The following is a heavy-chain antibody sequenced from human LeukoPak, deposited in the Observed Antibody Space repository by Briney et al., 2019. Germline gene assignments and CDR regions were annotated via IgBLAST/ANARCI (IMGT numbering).Heavy chain of an antibody. CDR2: IKQDGSEK. V-gene: IGHV3-7*03. Sequence: GGSLRLSCAASGFTFSSYGMHWVRQAPGKGLEWVANIKQDGSEKYYVDSVKGRFTISRDNAKNSLYLQMNSLRAEDTAVYYCARGLSSGWSPDDAFDIWAKGQWSPSLQ. D-gene: IGHD6-19*01. CDR3: ARGLSSGWSPDDAFDI. CDR1: GFTFSSYG. J-gene: IGHJ3*02.